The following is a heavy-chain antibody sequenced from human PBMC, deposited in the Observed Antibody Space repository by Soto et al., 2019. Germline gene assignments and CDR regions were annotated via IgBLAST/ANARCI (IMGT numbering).Heavy chain of an antibody. CDR2: ITTSGGNT. V-gene: IGHV3-23*01. J-gene: IGHJ6*03. Sequence: EVQLLESGGGLVQPGGSLRLSCAASGFTFSTYAMSWVRQAPGKGLEWVSTITTSGGNTYYADSVQGRFTISRDNSKNPLYLQMNSLRAEDTAVYYCAGIYCTNGVCYTNYYYSIDVWGKGTTVTVSS. CDR1: GFTFSTYA. D-gene: IGHD2-8*01. CDR3: AGIYCTNGVCYTNYYYSIDV.